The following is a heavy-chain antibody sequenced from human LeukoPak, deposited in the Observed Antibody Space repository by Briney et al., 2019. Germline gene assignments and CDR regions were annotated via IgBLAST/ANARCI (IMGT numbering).Heavy chain of an antibody. V-gene: IGHV3-23*01. Sequence: PGGSLRLSCAASGFTFSSYAMSWVRQAPGKGLEWVSGITASGGSIYYADSVKGRFSISRDNSKDTLFLQMNSLRAEDTAVYYCAKGERTFDPWGQGTLVTVSS. CDR3: AKGERTFDP. CDR1: GFTFSSYA. CDR2: ITASGGSI. J-gene: IGHJ5*02. D-gene: IGHD1-1*01.